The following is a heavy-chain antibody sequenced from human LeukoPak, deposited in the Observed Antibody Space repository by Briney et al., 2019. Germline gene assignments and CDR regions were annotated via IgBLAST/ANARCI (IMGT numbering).Heavy chain of an antibody. CDR1: GGSISTYY. V-gene: IGHV4-4*07. D-gene: IGHD3-10*01. Sequence: SETLSLTCTVSGGSISTYYWNWIRQPAGKGLEWIGRIYTTGSTNYNPSLKSRITMSVDTSKNQFSLNLSSVTAADTAVYYCARVAVIRGVINPYFDNWGQGILVTVSA. CDR2: IYTTGST. CDR3: ARVAVIRGVINPYFDN. J-gene: IGHJ4*02.